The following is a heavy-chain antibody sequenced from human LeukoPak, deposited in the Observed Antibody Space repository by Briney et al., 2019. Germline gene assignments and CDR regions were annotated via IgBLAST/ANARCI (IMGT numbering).Heavy chain of an antibody. J-gene: IGHJ3*02. CDR3: ASGYSYGYASDI. D-gene: IGHD5-18*01. V-gene: IGHV4-39*07. CDR1: GGSISSSSYY. CDR2: IYYSGST. Sequence: SETLSLTCTVSGGSISSSSYYWGWIRQPPGKGLEWTGSIYYSGSTYYSPSLKSRFTISVDTSKNQFSLKLSSVTAADTAVYYCASGYSYGYASDIWGQGTMVTVSS.